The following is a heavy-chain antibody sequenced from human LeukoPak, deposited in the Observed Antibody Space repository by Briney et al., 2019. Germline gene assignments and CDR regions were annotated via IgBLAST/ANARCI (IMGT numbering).Heavy chain of an antibody. CDR1: GYTFTSYG. Sequence: ASVKVSCKASGYTFTSYGISWVRQAPGQGLEWMGWISAYNGNTTYAQKLQGRVTMTTDTSTSTAYMELRSLRSDNTAVYYCARVKTPARYCSGGSCYSRDYYYYYMDVWGKGTTVTVSS. CDR2: ISAYNGNT. D-gene: IGHD2-15*01. J-gene: IGHJ6*03. CDR3: ARVKTPARYCSGGSCYSRDYYYYYMDV. V-gene: IGHV1-18*01.